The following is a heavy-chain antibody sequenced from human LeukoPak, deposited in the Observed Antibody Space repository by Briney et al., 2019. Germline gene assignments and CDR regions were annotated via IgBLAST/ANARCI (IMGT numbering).Heavy chain of an antibody. CDR1: GFSFSSYA. D-gene: IGHD3-22*01. CDR2: ISGSGGST. J-gene: IGHJ4*02. V-gene: IGHV3-23*01. CDR3: AKAGYYDTRSHFDY. Sequence: GGSLRLSCAASGFSFSSYAMSWVRQAPGKGLEWVSGISGSGGSTYYADSVKGRLTISTDNSKNTLYPQMNSLRAEDAAVYYCAKAGYYDTRSHFDYWGQGTLVTVSS.